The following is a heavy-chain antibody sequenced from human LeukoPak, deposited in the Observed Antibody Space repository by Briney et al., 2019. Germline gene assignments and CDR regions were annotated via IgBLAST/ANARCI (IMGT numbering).Heavy chain of an antibody. V-gene: IGHV3-30*18. Sequence: GGSLRLSCAASGFTFSDYAMGWVRQTPGKGLEWVAVISYDASNKYYADSVKGRFTISRDNSKNTLYLQMNSLRAEDTAVYYCAKSHGYSYGFDYWGQGTLVTVSS. CDR1: GFTFSDYA. CDR3: AKSHGYSYGFDY. J-gene: IGHJ4*02. CDR2: ISYDASNK. D-gene: IGHD5-18*01.